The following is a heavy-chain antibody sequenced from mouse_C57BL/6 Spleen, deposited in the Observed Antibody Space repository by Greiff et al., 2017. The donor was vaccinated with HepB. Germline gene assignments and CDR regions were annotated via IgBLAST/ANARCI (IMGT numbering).Heavy chain of an antibody. CDR1: GFSFNTYA. CDR3: VRRYYDYDEGWYFDV. V-gene: IGHV10-1*01. CDR2: IRSKSNNYAT. J-gene: IGHJ1*03. D-gene: IGHD2-4*01. Sequence: EVKLMESGGGLVQPKGSLKLSCAASGFSFNTYAMNWVRQAPGKGLEWVARIRSKSNNYATYYADSVKDRFTISRDDSESMLYLQMNNLKTEDTAMYYCVRRYYDYDEGWYFDVWGTGTTVTVSS.